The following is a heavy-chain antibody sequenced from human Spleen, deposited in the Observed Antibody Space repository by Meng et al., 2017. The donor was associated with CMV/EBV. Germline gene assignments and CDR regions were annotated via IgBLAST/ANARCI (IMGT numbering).Heavy chain of an antibody. CDR2: IIPIFGTA. D-gene: IGHD4-23*01. CDR1: GGTFSSYA. Sequence: VQLVQAGAEVTKPWSSVKVSCMASGGTFSSYAISWVRQAPGQGLEWMGGIIPIFGTANYAQKFQSRVTITADESTSTAYMELSSLRSEDTAVYYCASLGGNLYYFDYWGQGTLVTVSS. J-gene: IGHJ4*02. CDR3: ASLGGNLYYFDY. V-gene: IGHV1-69*12.